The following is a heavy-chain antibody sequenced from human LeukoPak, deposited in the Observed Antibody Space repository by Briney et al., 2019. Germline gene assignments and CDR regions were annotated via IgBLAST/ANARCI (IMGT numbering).Heavy chain of an antibody. D-gene: IGHD5-18*01. CDR1: GGSFSGYY. CDR3: ARVDTAVVRSYYYYYYGMDV. J-gene: IGHJ6*02. CDR2: INHSGST. Sequence: SETLSLTCAVYGGSFSGYYWSWIRQPPGKGLEWIGEINHSGSTNYNPSLKSRVTISVDTSKNQISLKLSSVTAADTAVYYCARVDTAVVRSYYYYYYGMDVWGQGTTVTVSS. V-gene: IGHV4-34*01.